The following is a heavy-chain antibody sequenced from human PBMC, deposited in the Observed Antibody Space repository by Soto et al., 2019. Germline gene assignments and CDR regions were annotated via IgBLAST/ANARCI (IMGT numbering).Heavy chain of an antibody. Sequence: VGSLRLSCAASGFTFSSYWMNWVRQAPGKGLEWVANINQDGNEDNLLDSVKGRFTISRDNAKNSLFLQMNSLRVDDTAVYYRARTGDGHHDFLDYWGQGALVTVSS. D-gene: IGHD1-1*01. J-gene: IGHJ4*02. V-gene: IGHV3-7*01. CDR3: ARTGDGHHDFLDY. CDR2: INQDGNED. CDR1: GFTFSSYW.